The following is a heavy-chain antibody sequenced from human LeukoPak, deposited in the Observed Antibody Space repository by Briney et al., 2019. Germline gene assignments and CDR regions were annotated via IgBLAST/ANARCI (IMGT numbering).Heavy chain of an antibody. CDR3: ARGQSGDRGYYFDY. D-gene: IGHD1-26*01. J-gene: IGHJ4*02. CDR2: ISYDGSNK. Sequence: GGSLRLSCAASGFTFSSYAMSWVRQAPGKGLEWVAVISYDGSNKYYADSVKGRFTISRGNSKNTLYLQMNSLRAEDTAVYYCARGQSGDRGYYFDYWGQGTLVTVSS. V-gene: IGHV3-30*04. CDR1: GFTFSSYA.